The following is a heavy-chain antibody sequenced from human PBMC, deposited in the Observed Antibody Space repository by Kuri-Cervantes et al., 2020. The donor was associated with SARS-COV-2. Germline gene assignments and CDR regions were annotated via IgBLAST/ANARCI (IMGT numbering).Heavy chain of an antibody. CDR2: FDPEDGET. D-gene: IGHD2-2*01. CDR3: ATSPSAIVPAAMYYYYGMDV. CDR1: GYTLTELS. J-gene: IGHJ6*02. Sequence: ASVKVSCKVSGYTLTELSMHWVRQAPGKGLEWMGGFDPEDGETIYAQKFQGRVTMTEDTSTDTAYMELSSLRSEDTAVYYCATSPSAIVPAAMYYYYGMDVWGQGTTGTVSS. V-gene: IGHV1-24*01.